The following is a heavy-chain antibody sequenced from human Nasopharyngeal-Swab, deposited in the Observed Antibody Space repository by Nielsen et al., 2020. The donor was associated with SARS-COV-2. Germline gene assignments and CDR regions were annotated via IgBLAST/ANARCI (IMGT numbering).Heavy chain of an antibody. D-gene: IGHD6-13*01. CDR1: GFTFSSYG. J-gene: IGHJ4*02. CDR2: IRYDGSNK. V-gene: IGHV3-30*02. Sequence: GESLKISCAASGFTFSSYGMHWVRQAPGKGLEWVAFIRYDGSNKYYADSVKGRFTISRDNSKNTLYLQMNSLRAEDTAVYYCAREAGGSSSWYFGYWGQGTLVTVSS. CDR3: AREAGGSSSWYFGY.